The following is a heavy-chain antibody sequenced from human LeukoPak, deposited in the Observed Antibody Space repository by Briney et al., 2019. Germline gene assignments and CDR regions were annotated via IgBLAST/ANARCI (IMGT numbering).Heavy chain of an antibody. CDR1: GYSFTTYW. CDR3: AAGRGQPAGPHYFAY. V-gene: IGHV5-51*01. D-gene: IGHD2-2*01. J-gene: IGHJ4*02. Sequence: GESLKISCKGSGYSFTTYWIGWVRQMPGKGLEWMGIIYPGNSDTRYSPSFQGQVTVSADKSISTAYLQWSSLKASDTAMYYCAAGRGQPAGPHYFAYWGQGTLVTVSS. CDR2: IYPGNSDT.